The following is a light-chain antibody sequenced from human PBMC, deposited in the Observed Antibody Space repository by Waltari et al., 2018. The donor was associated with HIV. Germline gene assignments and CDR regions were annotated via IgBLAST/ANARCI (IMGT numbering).Light chain of an antibody. CDR1: QSVSSY. Sequence: ELMLTQSPATLSLSPGERATLSCRASQSVSSYLAWYQQKPGQAPRLLIYAASNRATGIPARFSGSGSGTDFTLSISSLEPEDFAVYYCQQRINWPLTFGGGTRVEIK. CDR2: AAS. CDR3: QQRINWPLT. J-gene: IGKJ4*01. V-gene: IGKV3-11*01.